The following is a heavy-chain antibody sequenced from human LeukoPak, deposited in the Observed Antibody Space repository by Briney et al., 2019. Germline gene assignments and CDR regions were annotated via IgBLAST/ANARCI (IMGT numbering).Heavy chain of an antibody. J-gene: IGHJ6*02. Sequence: SQTLSLTCAVSGGSISSGGYSWSWIRQPPGKGLEWIGYIYHSGSTYYNPSLKSRVTISVDRSKNQFSLKLSSVTAADTAVYYCASSLYSGSYYAYHYYGMDVWGQGTTVTVSS. CDR1: GGSISSGGYS. V-gene: IGHV4-30-2*01. D-gene: IGHD1-26*01. CDR3: ASSLYSGSYYAYHYYGMDV. CDR2: IYHSGST.